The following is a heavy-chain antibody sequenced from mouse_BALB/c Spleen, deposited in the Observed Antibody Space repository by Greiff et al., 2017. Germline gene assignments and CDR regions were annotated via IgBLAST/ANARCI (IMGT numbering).Heavy chain of an antibody. J-gene: IGHJ2*01. CDR3: ARGPSSRYFDY. CDR1: GFTFSSYA. D-gene: IGHD1-1*01. CDR2: ISSGGST. Sequence: EVKLMESGGGLVKPGGSLKLSCAASGFTFSSYAMSWVRQTPGKRLEWVASISSGGSTYYPDSVKGRFTISRDNARNILYLQMSSLRSEDTAMYYCARGPSSRYFDYWGQGTTLTVSS. V-gene: IGHV5-6-5*01.